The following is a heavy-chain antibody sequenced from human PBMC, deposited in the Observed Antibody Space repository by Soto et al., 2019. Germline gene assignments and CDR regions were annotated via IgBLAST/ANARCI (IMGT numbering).Heavy chain of an antibody. V-gene: IGHV3-66*01. CDR2: IYSGGST. J-gene: IGHJ4*02. D-gene: IGHD4-17*01. CDR1: GFTVSSNY. Sequence: GGSLRLSCAASGFTVSSNYMSWVRQAPGKGLEWVSVIYSGGSTYYADSVKGRFTISRDNSKNTLYLQMNSLRAEDTAVYYCARPARGLRSDYWGQGTLVTVSS. CDR3: ARPARGLRSDY.